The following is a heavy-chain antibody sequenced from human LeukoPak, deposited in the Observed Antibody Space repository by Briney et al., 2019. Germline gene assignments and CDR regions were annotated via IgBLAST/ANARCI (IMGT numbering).Heavy chain of an antibody. Sequence: GGSLRLSCAASGFTFSSYGMYWVRQAPGKGLEWVAVISYDGSNKYYADSVKGRFTISRDNSKNTLFLQMNSLRAEDTAVYYCPRDVGSSNYFDYWGQGTLVTVSA. CDR1: GFTFSSYG. CDR2: ISYDGSNK. V-gene: IGHV3-30*19. J-gene: IGHJ4*02. D-gene: IGHD3-10*01. CDR3: PRDVGSSNYFDY.